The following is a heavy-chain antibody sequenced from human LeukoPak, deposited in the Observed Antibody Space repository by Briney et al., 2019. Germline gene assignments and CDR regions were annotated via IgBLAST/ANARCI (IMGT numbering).Heavy chain of an antibody. Sequence: GGSLRLSCVASGFTFGTHAMTWVRQAPGKGLEWVSGISGSGDTTYYANGMTSRFTISRNNPNNTLIQQMNNPRAEDTAVHYGAKIAGINGSYVYYFDDWGQGTLVTVS. D-gene: IGHD6-13*01. J-gene: IGHJ4*02. CDR1: GFTFGTHA. CDR2: ISGSGDTT. V-gene: IGHV3-23*01. CDR3: AKIAGINGSYVYYFDD.